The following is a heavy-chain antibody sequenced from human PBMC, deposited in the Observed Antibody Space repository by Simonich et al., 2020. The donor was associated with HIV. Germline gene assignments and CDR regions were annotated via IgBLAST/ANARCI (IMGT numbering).Heavy chain of an antibody. D-gene: IGHD6-19*01. J-gene: IGHJ2*01. V-gene: IGHV4-34*01. CDR3: ARYTPAYSRGHWYFDL. CDR2: INHGGST. CDR1: GGSFSDFY. Sequence: QVQLQQWGAGLLKPSETLYLTCIVYGGSFSDFYWSWIRQPPGKGMEWIGDINHGGSTTYNPSLKCRVTISEDSSKNQFSLNLSSVTAADTAVYYCARYTPAYSRGHWYFDLWGRGTLVTVSS.